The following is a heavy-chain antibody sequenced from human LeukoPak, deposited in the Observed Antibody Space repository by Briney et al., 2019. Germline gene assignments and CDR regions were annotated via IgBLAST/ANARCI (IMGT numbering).Heavy chain of an antibody. J-gene: IGHJ3*02. CDR2: ISYDGSNK. V-gene: IGHV3-30*18. Sequence: GGSLRLSCAASGFTFSSYGMHWVRQAPGKGLEWVAVISYDGSNKYYADSVKGRFTISRDNSKNTLYLQMNSLRAEDTAVYYCAKDLHRRGGASGAFDIWGQGTMVTVSS. CDR3: AKDLHRRGGASGAFDI. D-gene: IGHD4-17*01. CDR1: GFTFSSYG.